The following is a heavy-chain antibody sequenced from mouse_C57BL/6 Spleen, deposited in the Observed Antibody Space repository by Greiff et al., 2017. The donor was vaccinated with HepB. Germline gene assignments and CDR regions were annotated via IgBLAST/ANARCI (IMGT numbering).Heavy chain of an antibody. V-gene: IGHV1-50*01. J-gene: IGHJ4*01. CDR3: ARGLWSSTYAMDY. D-gene: IGHD1-1*02. Sequence: QVQLQQPGAELVKPGASVKLSCKASGYTFTSYWMQWVKQRAGQGLEWIGEIDPSDSYTNYNQKFKGKATLTVDTSSSTAYMQLSSLTSEDSAVYYCARGLWSSTYAMDYWGQGTSVTVSS. CDR1: GYTFTSYW. CDR2: IDPSDSYT.